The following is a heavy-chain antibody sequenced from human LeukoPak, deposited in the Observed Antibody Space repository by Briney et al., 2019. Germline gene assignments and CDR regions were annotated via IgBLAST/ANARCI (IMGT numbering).Heavy chain of an antibody. V-gene: IGHV4-39*01. Sequence: SETLSLTCTVSGGSISSSSYYWGWIRQPPGKGLEWIGSIYYSGSTYYNPSLKSRVTISVDTSKNQFSLKLSSVTAADTAVYYCASRDVVPVAFDYWGQGTLVTVSS. D-gene: IGHD2-2*01. J-gene: IGHJ4*02. CDR2: IYYSGST. CDR3: ASRDVVPVAFDY. CDR1: GGSISSSSYY.